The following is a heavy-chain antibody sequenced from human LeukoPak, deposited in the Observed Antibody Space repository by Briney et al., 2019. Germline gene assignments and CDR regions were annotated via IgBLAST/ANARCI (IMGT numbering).Heavy chain of an antibody. V-gene: IGHV1-69*05. Sequence: SVKVSCKASGGTFSSYAISWVRQAPGQGLEWMGRIIPIFGTANYAQKFQGRVTITTDESTSTAYMELSSLRSEDTAVYCCAREPAVWFGELLRAGVFDYWGQGTLVTVSS. J-gene: IGHJ4*02. D-gene: IGHD3-10*01. CDR2: IIPIFGTA. CDR1: GGTFSSYA. CDR3: AREPAVWFGELLRAGVFDY.